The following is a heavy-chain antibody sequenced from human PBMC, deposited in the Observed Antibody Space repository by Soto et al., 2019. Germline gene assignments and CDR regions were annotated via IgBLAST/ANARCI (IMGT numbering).Heavy chain of an antibody. Sequence: SETLSLTCTVSGGSISSYYWSWIRQPPGKGLEWIGYIYYSGSTNYNPTLKSRVTISVDTSKNQFSLKLSSVTAADTAVYYCARHVPYCSDTSHCAYGMDVWGQGTTVTVSS. CDR1: GGSISSYY. J-gene: IGHJ6*02. D-gene: IGHD2-2*01. CDR2: IYYSGST. CDR3: ARHVPYCSDTSHCAYGMDV. V-gene: IGHV4-59*08.